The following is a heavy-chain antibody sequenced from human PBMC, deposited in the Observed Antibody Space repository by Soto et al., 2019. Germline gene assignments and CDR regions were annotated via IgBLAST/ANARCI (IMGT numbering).Heavy chain of an antibody. Sequence: RGESLKISCKGSGYSFTNYWIGWVRQMPGKGLEWMGIIYPGDSDTRYSPSFQGQVTISADKSISTAYLQWSSLKASDTAMYYCARQEGYYGSGPGPPYGMDVWGQGTTVTVSS. J-gene: IGHJ6*02. V-gene: IGHV5-51*01. CDR2: IYPGDSDT. D-gene: IGHD3-10*01. CDR3: ARQEGYYGSGPGPPYGMDV. CDR1: GYSFTNYW.